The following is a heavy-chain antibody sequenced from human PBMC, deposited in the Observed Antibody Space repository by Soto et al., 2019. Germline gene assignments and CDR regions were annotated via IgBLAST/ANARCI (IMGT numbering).Heavy chain of an antibody. V-gene: IGHV1-2*04. CDR3: ERDVSVQLGRNAFDI. CDR1: GYTFTGYY. J-gene: IGHJ3*02. CDR2: INPNSGGT. D-gene: IGHD1-1*01. Sequence: ASLKVSCKASGYTFTGYYMHWVRQAPGQGLEWMGWINPNSGGTNYAQKFQGWVTMTRDTSISTAYMELSRLRSDDTAVYYCERDVSVQLGRNAFDIWGQGTMVTVSS.